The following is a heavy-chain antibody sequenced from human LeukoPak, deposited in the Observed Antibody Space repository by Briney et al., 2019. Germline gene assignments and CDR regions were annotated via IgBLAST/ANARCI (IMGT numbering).Heavy chain of an antibody. CDR1: GVSISSGGHY. J-gene: IGHJ4*02. CDR2: IYDSGST. Sequence: SETLSLTCTVSGVSISSGGHYCSWIRQHPGEGLEWIGYIYDSGSTYYNPSLNSRATISVHTSTNQFSLKLTSVTAADTAAYSCARVDTAMGVFDYWGQGTLVTVSS. D-gene: IGHD5-18*01. V-gene: IGHV4-31*03. CDR3: ARVDTAMGVFDY.